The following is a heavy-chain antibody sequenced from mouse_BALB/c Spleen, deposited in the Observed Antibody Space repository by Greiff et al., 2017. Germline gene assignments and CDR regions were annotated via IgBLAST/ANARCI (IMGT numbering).Heavy chain of an antibody. CDR3: ARGWDVGAMDY. Sequence: VQLQQSGPGLVKPSQSLSLTCSVTGYSITSGYYWNWIRQFPGNKLEWMGYISYDGSNNYNPSLKNRISITRDTSKNQFFLKLNSVTTEDTATYYCARGWDVGAMDYWGQGTSVTVSS. CDR2: ISYDGSN. D-gene: IGHD4-1*01. J-gene: IGHJ4*01. CDR1: GYSITSGYY. V-gene: IGHV3-6*02.